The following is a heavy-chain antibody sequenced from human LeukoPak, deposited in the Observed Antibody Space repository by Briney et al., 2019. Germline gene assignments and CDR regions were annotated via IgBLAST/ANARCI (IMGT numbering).Heavy chain of an antibody. CDR2: ISGSGGST. V-gene: IGHV3-23*01. Sequence: GGSLRLSCAASGFTFSSYAMSWVRQAPGKGLEWVSAISGSGGSTYYADSVKGRFTISRDNSKNTLYLQMNSLRAEDTAVYYCAKDGAGYSSGTNGYWGQGTLVTVSS. D-gene: IGHD6-19*01. CDR3: AKDGAGYSSGTNGY. CDR1: GFTFSSYA. J-gene: IGHJ4*02.